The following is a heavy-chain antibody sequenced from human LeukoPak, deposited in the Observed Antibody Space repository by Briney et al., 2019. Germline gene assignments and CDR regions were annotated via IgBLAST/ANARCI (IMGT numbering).Heavy chain of an antibody. Sequence: PGGSLRLSCAASGFTVSSNYMSWVRQAPGKGLEWVSVIYSGGSTYYADSVKGRFTISRDNSKNTLYPQMNSLRAEDTAVYYRAGSYVIRSFDYWGQGTLVTVSS. CDR2: IYSGGST. CDR3: AGSYVIRSFDY. D-gene: IGHD3-16*01. V-gene: IGHV3-66*01. CDR1: GFTVSSNY. J-gene: IGHJ4*02.